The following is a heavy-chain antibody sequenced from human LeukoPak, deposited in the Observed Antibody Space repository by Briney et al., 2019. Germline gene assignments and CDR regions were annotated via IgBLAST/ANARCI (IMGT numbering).Heavy chain of an antibody. CDR2: IYWNDDK. CDR3: AHVDHALVVGAFDI. V-gene: IGHV2-5*01. D-gene: IGHD2-15*01. J-gene: IGHJ3*02. Sequence: SGPTLVKPTQTLTLTCTFSEFSLSTSGAGVGWIRQPPGKALEWLALIYWNDDKRYSPSLKSRLTITKDTSKNQVVLTMTNMDPVDTATYYCAHVDHALVVGAFDIWGQGTMVTVSS. CDR1: EFSLSTSGAG.